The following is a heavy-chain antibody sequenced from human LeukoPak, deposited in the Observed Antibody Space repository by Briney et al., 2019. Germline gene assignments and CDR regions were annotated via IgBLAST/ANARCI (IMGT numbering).Heavy chain of an antibody. CDR1: GGSISSSSYY. Sequence: SETLSLTCTVSGGSISSSSYYWGWIRQPPGKGLEWIGSIYYSGSTYYNPSLKSRVTISVDTSKNQFSLKLSSVTAADTAVYYCARVRGDVFIIGGQGTMVTVSS. CDR3: ARVRGDVFII. V-gene: IGHV4-39*01. CDR2: IYYSGST. J-gene: IGHJ3*02.